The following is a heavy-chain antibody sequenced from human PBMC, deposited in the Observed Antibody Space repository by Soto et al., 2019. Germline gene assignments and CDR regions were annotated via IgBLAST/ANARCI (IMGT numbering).Heavy chain of an antibody. CDR3: ARDVGYSGYDSDY. CDR2: IYYSGST. CDR1: GGSIISGDYY. Sequence: SETLSLTCTVSGGSIISGDYYWSWIRQPPGKGLEWIGYIYYSGSTYYNPSLKSRVTISVDTSKNQFSLKLSSVTAADTAVYYCARDVGYSGYDSDYWGQGTLVTVSS. J-gene: IGHJ4*02. D-gene: IGHD5-12*01. V-gene: IGHV4-30-4*01.